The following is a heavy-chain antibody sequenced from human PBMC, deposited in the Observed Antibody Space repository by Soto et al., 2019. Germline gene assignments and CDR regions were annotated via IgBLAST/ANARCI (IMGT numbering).Heavy chain of an antibody. D-gene: IGHD6-19*01. V-gene: IGHV1-18*01. J-gene: IGHJ4*02. CDR3: ARVSPNFAVAGNFDY. CDR1: GYTFTSYG. Sequence: ASVKVSCKASGYTFTSYGISWVRQAPGQGLEWMGWISAYNGNTNYAQKLQGRVTMTTDTSTSTAYMELRSLRSDDTAVYYCARVSPNFAVAGNFDYWGQGTLVTVSS. CDR2: ISAYNGNT.